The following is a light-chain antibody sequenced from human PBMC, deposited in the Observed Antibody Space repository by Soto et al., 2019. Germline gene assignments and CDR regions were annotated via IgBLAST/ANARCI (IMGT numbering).Light chain of an antibody. Sequence: EIVLTQSPATLSVSPGERAALSCRASQGVGRFLAWYQQKPGQAPRLLIYDASNRATGIPARFSGSGSETDFTLAIDHLEPEDVVVYYYQHHGCWPLTFGGGTKVEIK. V-gene: IGKV3-11*01. CDR2: DAS. J-gene: IGKJ4*01. CDR3: QHHGCWPLT. CDR1: QGVGRF.